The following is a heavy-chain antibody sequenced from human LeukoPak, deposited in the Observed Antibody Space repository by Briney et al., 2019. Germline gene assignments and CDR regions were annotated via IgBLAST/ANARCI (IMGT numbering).Heavy chain of an antibody. CDR1: GGSISSHY. CDR3: ARDGGPNNWFDP. J-gene: IGHJ5*02. D-gene: IGHD2-15*01. CDR2: IYYSGST. Sequence: SETLSLTCTVSGGSISSHYWSWIRQPPGKGLEWIGYIYYSGSTNYNPSLKSRVTISVDTSKNQFSLKLSSVTAADTAVYYCARDGGPNNWFDPWGQGTLVTVYS. V-gene: IGHV4-59*11.